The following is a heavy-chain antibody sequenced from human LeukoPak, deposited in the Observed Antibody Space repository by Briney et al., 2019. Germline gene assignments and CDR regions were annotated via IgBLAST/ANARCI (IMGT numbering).Heavy chain of an antibody. CDR1: GYTLTELS. J-gene: IGHJ4*02. CDR3: ATNRDYCGGDCYYDY. V-gene: IGHV1-24*01. CDR2: FDPEDGET. D-gene: IGHD2-21*02. Sequence: GASVEVSCKVSGYTLTELSMHWVRQAPGKGLEWMGGFDPEDGETIYAQKFQGRVTMTEDTSTGTAYMELSSLRSEDTAVYYCATNRDYCGGDCYYDYWGQGTLVTVSS.